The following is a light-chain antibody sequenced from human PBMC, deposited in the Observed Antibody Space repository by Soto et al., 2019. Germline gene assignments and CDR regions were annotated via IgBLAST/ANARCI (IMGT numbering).Light chain of an antibody. CDR2: AAS. V-gene: IGKV1-39*01. Sequence: IQVTQSPSSLSASIGDTVTITCKASQTIDRYLNWFQQKSGQAPKLLMNAASTLRSGVPSRFSASGSGTDFTLTISSLQPEDSATYFCQQANCCPITFGQGSRLEIK. CDR3: QQANCCPIT. J-gene: IGKJ5*01. CDR1: QTIDRY.